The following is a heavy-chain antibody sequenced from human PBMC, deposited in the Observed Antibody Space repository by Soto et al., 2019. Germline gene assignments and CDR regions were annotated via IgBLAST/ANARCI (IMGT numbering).Heavy chain of an antibody. J-gene: IGHJ6*02. Sequence: ASVKVSCKASGYTFTGYYMHWGRQAPGQGLEWMGWINPNSGGTNYAQKFQGWVTMTRDASISTAYMELSRLRSDDTAVYNCAKGPTAAESFYDCLDVRREGATDT. D-gene: IGHD6-13*01. CDR1: GYTFTGYY. V-gene: IGHV1-2*04. CDR3: AKGPTAAESFYDCLDV. CDR2: INPNSGGT.